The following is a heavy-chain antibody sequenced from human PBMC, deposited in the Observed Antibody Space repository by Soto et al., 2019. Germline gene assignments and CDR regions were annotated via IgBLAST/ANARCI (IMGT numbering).Heavy chain of an antibody. D-gene: IGHD6-19*01. CDR2: IYYSGST. CDR3: ARVPRAVAGNDGYYYYYGMDV. J-gene: IGHJ6*02. Sequence: SETLSLTCSVSEGSISSYYWSWIRQPPGKGLEWIGYIYYSGSTNYNPSLKSRVTISVDTSKNQFSLKLSSVTAADTAVYYCARVPRAVAGNDGYYYYYGMDVWGQGTTVTVSS. CDR1: EGSISSYY. V-gene: IGHV4-59*01.